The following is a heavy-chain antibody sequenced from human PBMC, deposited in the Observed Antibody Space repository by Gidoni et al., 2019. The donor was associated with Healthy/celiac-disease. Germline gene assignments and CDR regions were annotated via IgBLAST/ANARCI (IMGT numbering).Heavy chain of an antibody. CDR2: ISSSSSYI. V-gene: IGHV3-21*01. CDR1: GFTFSSYS. CDR3: AREWYYDILTGYQTFNWFDP. J-gene: IGHJ5*02. D-gene: IGHD3-9*01. Sequence: EVQLVESGGGLVKPGGSLRLSCAASGFTFSSYSMNWVRQAPGKGLEWVSSISSSSSYIYYADSVKGRFTISRDNAKNSLYLQMNSLRAEDTAVYYCAREWYYDILTGYQTFNWFDPWGQGTLVTVSS.